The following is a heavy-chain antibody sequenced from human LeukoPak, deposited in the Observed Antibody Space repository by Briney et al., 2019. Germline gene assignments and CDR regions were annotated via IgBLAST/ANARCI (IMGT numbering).Heavy chain of an antibody. CDR3: ARLPVGTTTGYFDY. Sequence: SETLSLTCTVSGGSIRSSSYYWGWIRQPPGKGLEWIGTTYHTGSMYYNPSLKSRVTIPVDTSKNQFSLRLTFVTTADTAVYYCARLPVGTTTGYFDYWGQGTLITVSS. CDR2: TYHTGSM. V-gene: IGHV4-39*01. CDR1: GGSIRSSSYY. D-gene: IGHD1-26*01. J-gene: IGHJ4*02.